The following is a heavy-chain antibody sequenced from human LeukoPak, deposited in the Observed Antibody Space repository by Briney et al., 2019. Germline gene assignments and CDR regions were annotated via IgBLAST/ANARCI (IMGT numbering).Heavy chain of an antibody. Sequence: GASVKVSCKASGGTFSSYAISWVRQAPGQGLEWMGGIIPIFGTANYAQKFQGRVTITADKSTSTAYMELSSLRSEDTAVNYCARDFYLNWFDPWGQGTLVTVSS. CDR2: IIPIFGTA. CDR3: ARDFYLNWFDP. J-gene: IGHJ5*02. CDR1: GGTFSSYA. D-gene: IGHD2/OR15-2a*01. V-gene: IGHV1-69*06.